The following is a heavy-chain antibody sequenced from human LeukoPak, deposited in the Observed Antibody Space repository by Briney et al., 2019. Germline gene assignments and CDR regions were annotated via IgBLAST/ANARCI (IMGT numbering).Heavy chain of an antibody. CDR3: ARVSWYSYGRPFDY. V-gene: IGHV4-34*01. CDR1: GGSFRGYY. Sequence: SETLSLTCAVYGGSFRGYYWSWIRQPPGKGLEWIGEINHSGSTNYNPSLKSRVTISVDTSKNQFSLKLSSVTAADTAVYYCARVSWYSYGRPFDYWGQGTLVTVSS. J-gene: IGHJ4*02. D-gene: IGHD5-18*01. CDR2: INHSGST.